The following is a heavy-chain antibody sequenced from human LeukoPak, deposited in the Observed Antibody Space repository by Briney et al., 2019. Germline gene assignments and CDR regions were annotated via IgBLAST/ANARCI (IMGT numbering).Heavy chain of an antibody. J-gene: IGHJ4*02. D-gene: IGHD2-15*01. CDR1: GDSISSTYYF. Sequence: SETLSLTCTVSGDSISSTYYFWAWIRQPPGEGLEWVASISYSENTFYSPSLESRLTISVDTSKNQFSLRLISVTAADTAVYYCARHIARGGSMGRPFDYWGQGALVTVSS. V-gene: IGHV4-39*01. CDR2: ISYSENT. CDR3: ARHIARGGSMGRPFDY.